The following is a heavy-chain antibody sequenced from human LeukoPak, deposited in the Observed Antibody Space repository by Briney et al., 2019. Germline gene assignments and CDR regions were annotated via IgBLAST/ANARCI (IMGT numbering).Heavy chain of an antibody. CDR1: GFTFSAFG. Sequence: QTGGSLRLSCAASGFTFSAFGMHWVRQAPGKGLGWVTFIPYDGSDKYYADSVKGRFTISRDNSKNTVYLQMNSLRAEDTAVYYCAKGGSYRSQPYFDYWGQGTPVTVSS. V-gene: IGHV3-30*02. J-gene: IGHJ4*02. CDR2: IPYDGSDK. D-gene: IGHD3-16*02. CDR3: AKGGSYRSQPYFDY.